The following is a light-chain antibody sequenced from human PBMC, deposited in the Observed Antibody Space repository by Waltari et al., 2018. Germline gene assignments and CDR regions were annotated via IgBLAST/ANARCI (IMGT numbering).Light chain of an antibody. V-gene: IGKV3-11*01. CDR1: QSVSTF. J-gene: IGKJ4*01. Sequence: EIVLTQSPATLSLSPGERATLSCRASQSVSTFLAWYQQKPGQAPRPLIYDASYRASGIPARFSGSGSGTDFTLTISSLEPEDFSVYYCLQRSNGRGTFGGGTRVEIK. CDR2: DAS. CDR3: LQRSNGRGT.